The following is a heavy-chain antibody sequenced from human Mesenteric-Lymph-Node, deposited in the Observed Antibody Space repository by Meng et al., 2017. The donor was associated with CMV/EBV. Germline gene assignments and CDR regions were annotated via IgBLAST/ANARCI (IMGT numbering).Heavy chain of an antibody. CDR1: GFTVSSNY. CDR3: GKAIYCSSTSCSRGWFDP. V-gene: IGHV3-53*01. J-gene: IGHJ5*02. CDR2: IYSGGST. Sequence: GESLKISCAASGFTVSSNYMSWVRQAPGKGLEWVSVIYSGGSTYYADAVKGRFTISRDNSKNTQYLQMNSLRAEDTAIDYCGKAIYCSSTSCSRGWFDPWGQGTLVTVSS. D-gene: IGHD2-2*01.